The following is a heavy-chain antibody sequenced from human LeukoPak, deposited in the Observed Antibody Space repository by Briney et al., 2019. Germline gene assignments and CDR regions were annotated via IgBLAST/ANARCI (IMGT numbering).Heavy chain of an antibody. J-gene: IGHJ4*02. V-gene: IGHV3-64*04. CDR3: AKDFQPGGDVYFDY. Sequence: GGSLRLSCAASGFTFSSYAMHWVRQAPGKGLEYVSAISSNGGSTYYADSVKGRFTISRDNSKNTLYLQMNSLRAEDTAVYYCAKDFQPGGDVYFDYWGQGTLVTVSS. D-gene: IGHD2-21*01. CDR1: GFTFSSYA. CDR2: ISSNGGST.